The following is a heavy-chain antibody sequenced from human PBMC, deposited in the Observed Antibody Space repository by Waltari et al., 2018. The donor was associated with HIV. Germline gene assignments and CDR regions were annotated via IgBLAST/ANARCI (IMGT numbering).Heavy chain of an antibody. D-gene: IGHD5-18*01. J-gene: IGHJ4*02. CDR3: GSGSRRGHSHGIDY. V-gene: IGHV4-38-2*01. CDR1: GYSISSDYY. Sequence: QVQLHESSPGMVKPSETLSLTCAVSGYSISSDYYWGWIRQPPGKGLEWIGSASGSGSTYYSPSLKSRVTISLDTSKNQFSLKLNSVAAADTAVYYCGSGSRRGHSHGIDYWGQGTLVTVSS. CDR2: ASGSGST.